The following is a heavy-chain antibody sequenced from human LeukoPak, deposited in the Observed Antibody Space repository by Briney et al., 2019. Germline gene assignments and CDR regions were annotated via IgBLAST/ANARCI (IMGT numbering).Heavy chain of an antibody. CDR3: ARVTYSSGWYDY. CDR2: INSDGSST. J-gene: IGHJ4*02. Sequence: GGSLRLFCAASGFTFSNYWMHWVRQAPGKGLVWVSRINSDGSSTSYADSVKGRFTISRDNAKNTLYLQMNSLRAEDTAVYYCARVTYSSGWYDYWGQGTLVTVSS. V-gene: IGHV3-74*01. D-gene: IGHD6-19*01. CDR1: GFTFSNYW.